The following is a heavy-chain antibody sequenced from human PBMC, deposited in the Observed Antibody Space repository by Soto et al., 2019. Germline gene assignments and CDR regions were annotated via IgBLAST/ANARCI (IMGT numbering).Heavy chain of an antibody. CDR1: GFTFSSYA. CDR3: ANSEGSGTYFVPFDY. Sequence: EVQLLESGGGLVQPGGSLRLSCAASGFTFSSYAMSWVRQAPGKGLEWVSGISGGAGSTYYADSVKGRFTISRDNSKNTLSLQMTSLRAEDTAVYYCANSEGSGTYFVPFDYWGQGTLVTVSS. J-gene: IGHJ4*02. D-gene: IGHD1-26*01. CDR2: ISGGAGST. V-gene: IGHV3-23*01.